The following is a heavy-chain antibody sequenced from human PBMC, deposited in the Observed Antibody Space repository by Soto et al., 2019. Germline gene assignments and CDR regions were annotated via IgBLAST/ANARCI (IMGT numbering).Heavy chain of an antibody. CDR1: GGSFVKSA. J-gene: IGHJ4*02. Sequence: SLEVSGTASGGSFVKSAINWVRQTPGQGLEWLGGFIPVYRTLNYAQKFQGRVTITADESTGTAYMTLSSLASDDTAVYSCATGVTWIGYFPVDSWRQGTRVTVSS. CDR3: ATGVTWIGYFPVDS. D-gene: IGHD3-3*01. CDR2: FIPVYRTL. V-gene: IGHV1-69*13.